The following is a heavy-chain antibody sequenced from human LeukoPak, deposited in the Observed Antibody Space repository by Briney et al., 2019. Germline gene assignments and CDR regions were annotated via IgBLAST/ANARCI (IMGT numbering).Heavy chain of an antibody. Sequence: GGSLRLSCAASGFTFSSYSMNWVRQAPGKGLEWVSSISSSSSYIYYADSVKGRFTISRDNAKNSLYLQMNSLRAEDTAVYYCARYGAHYYDSSGYPTFDYWGQGTLVTVSS. CDR2: ISSSSSYI. V-gene: IGHV3-21*01. J-gene: IGHJ4*02. D-gene: IGHD3-22*01. CDR3: ARYGAHYYDSSGYPTFDY. CDR1: GFTFSSYS.